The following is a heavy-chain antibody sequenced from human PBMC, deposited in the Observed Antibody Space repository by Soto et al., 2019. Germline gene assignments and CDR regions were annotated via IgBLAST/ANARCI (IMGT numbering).Heavy chain of an antibody. J-gene: IGHJ4*02. CDR3: ARTRFSPDYYFDY. D-gene: IGHD3-3*01. CDR1: GGSISSYY. Sequence: SETLSLTCTVSGGSISSYYWSWIRQPPGKGLEWIGYIYYSGSTNYNPSLKSRVTISVDTSKNQFSLKLSSVTAADTAVYYCARTRFSPDYYFDYWGQGTLVTVSS. V-gene: IGHV4-59*01. CDR2: IYYSGST.